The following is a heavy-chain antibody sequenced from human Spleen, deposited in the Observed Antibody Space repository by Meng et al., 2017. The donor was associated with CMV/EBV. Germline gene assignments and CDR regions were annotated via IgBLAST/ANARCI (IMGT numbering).Heavy chain of an antibody. V-gene: IGHV1-69*05. CDR2: IIPICGTA. J-gene: IGHJ4*02. CDR1: GGTFSSYA. D-gene: IGHD3-16*01. Sequence: GGTFSSYAISGVRQAPGQGLEWMGGIIPICGTANYAQKFQGRVTITTDESTSTAYMELSSLRSEDTAVYYCARGPWGSGSWNNFDYWGQGTLVTVSS. CDR3: ARGPWGSGSWNNFDY.